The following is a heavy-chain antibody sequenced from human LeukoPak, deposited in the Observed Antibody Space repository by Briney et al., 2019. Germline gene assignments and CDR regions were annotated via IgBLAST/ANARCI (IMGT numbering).Heavy chain of an antibody. CDR3: AKASAMIVVVSKYFDY. CDR2: IYSDGRT. CDR1: GFTFDDYG. D-gene: IGHD3-22*01. V-gene: IGHV3-23*03. Sequence: TGGSLRLSCAASGFTFDDYGMSWVRQAPGKGLEWVSLIYSDGRTYYADSVKGRFTISRDNSKNTLYLQMNSLRAEDTAVYYCAKASAMIVVVSKYFDYWGQGTLVTVSS. J-gene: IGHJ4*02.